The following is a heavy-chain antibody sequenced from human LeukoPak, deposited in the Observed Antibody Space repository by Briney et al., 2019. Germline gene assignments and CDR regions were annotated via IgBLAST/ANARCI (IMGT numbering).Heavy chain of an antibody. Sequence: ASVKVSCTASGYTFTGYYMHWVRQAPGQGLEWMGWINPNSGGTNYAQKFQGWVTMTRDTSISTAYMELSRLRSDDTAVYYCARDLPPPYYDFWSGDSYGMDVWGQGTTVTVSS. CDR2: INPNSGGT. D-gene: IGHD3-3*01. CDR3: ARDLPPPYYDFWSGDSYGMDV. CDR1: GYTFTGYY. V-gene: IGHV1-2*04. J-gene: IGHJ6*02.